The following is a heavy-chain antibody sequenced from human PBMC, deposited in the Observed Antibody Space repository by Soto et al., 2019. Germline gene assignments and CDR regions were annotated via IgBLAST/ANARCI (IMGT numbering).Heavy chain of an antibody. Sequence: GGSLRLSCAASGFTFSSYSMNWVRQAPGKGLEWVSVIYSGGSTYYADSVKGRFTISRDNSKNTLYLQMNSVRAEDTAVYYCARDHRGLSYYDYVWGSYRPSCYYYGMDVWGQGTTVTVSS. J-gene: IGHJ6*02. CDR3: ARDHRGLSYYDYVWGSYRPSCYYYGMDV. CDR2: IYSGGST. CDR1: GFTFSSYS. V-gene: IGHV3-53*01. D-gene: IGHD3-16*02.